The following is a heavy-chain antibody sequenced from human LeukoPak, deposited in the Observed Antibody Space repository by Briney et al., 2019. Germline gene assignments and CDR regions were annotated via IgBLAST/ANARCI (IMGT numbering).Heavy chain of an antibody. D-gene: IGHD6-13*01. CDR3: AYAPGIQARYYYYYGLAV. V-gene: IGHV1-2*02. CDR1: RCTFTGYY. CDR2: INPNSSGT. J-gene: IGHJ6*02. Sequence: ASVKVSCMASRCTFTGYYMHWVGQAPGQGLEWMGWINPNSSGTNYAQKFQGRVTMTRDTSISTAYMELSRLRSDDTAVYYCAYAPGIQARYYYYYGLAVWRQGTTVTVSS.